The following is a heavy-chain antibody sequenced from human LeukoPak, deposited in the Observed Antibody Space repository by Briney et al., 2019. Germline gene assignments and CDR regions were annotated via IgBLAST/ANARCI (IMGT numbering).Heavy chain of an antibody. CDR3: ARVPTRLIAVGHYYYYGMDV. CDR1: GYTFTSYY. CDR2: INPSGGST. D-gene: IGHD6-19*01. J-gene: IGHJ6*02. Sequence: GASVKVSCKASGYTFTSYYMHWVRQAPGQGLEWMGIINPSGGSTSYAQKFQGRVTMTRDTSISTAYMELSRLRSDDTAVYYCARVPTRLIAVGHYYYYGMDVWGQGTTVTVSS. V-gene: IGHV1-46*01.